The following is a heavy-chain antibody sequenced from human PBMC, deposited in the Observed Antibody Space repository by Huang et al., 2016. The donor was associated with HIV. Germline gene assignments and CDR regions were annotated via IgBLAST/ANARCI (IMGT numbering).Heavy chain of an antibody. CDR2: IRKDGSEK. J-gene: IGHJ6*02. D-gene: IGHD2-8*01. CDR3: VTKASAMDV. V-gene: IGHV3-7*01. CDR1: TVTFTAYW. Sequence: LVESGGGLVQPGGSLRLSCGGSTVTFTAYWLTWVGQPPRQGVEWVASIRKDGSEKFYLDSVKGRFDISRDNGKKVLFLDMTSLQVDDTATYFCVTKASAMDVWGQGTTVIVSS.